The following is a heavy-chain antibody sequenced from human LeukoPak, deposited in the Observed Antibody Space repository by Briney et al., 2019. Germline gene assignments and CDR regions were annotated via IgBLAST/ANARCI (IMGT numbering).Heavy chain of an antibody. CDR1: GFYA. J-gene: IGHJ4*02. V-gene: IGHV3-30-3*01. CDR2: ISYDGSNK. CDR3: ARDPNSRRWFDY. D-gene: IGHD6-13*01. Sequence: GGSLRLSCAASGFYAMHWVRQAPGKGLEWVALISYDGSNKYYADSVKGRFTISRDNSKNTLYLQMNSLRAEDTAVYYCARDPNSRRWFDYWGQGTLVTVSS.